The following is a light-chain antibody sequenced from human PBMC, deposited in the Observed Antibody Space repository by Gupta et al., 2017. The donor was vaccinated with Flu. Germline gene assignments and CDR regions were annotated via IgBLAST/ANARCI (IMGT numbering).Light chain of an antibody. CDR3: MQGTHWPYT. V-gene: IGKV2-30*01. Sequence: VALGQPASISCRSSQGLVYGDGNTYLNWFHQRPGQSPRRLIYKISNRDSGVPDRFSGSGSGTDFTLKISRVEAEDVGLYYCMQGTHWPYTFGRGTKLEIK. CDR1: QGLVYGDGNTY. J-gene: IGKJ2*01. CDR2: KIS.